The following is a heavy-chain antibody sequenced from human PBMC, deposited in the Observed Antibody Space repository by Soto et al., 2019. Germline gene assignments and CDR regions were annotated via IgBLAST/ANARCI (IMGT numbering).Heavy chain of an antibody. CDR1: GFFFSSYT. CDR2: FSATSENT. J-gene: IGHJ4*02. Sequence: EVQLLESGGGLVQPGGSLRLSCVGSGFFFSSYTMTWVRQAPGKGLEWVSSFSATSENTYYADSVRGRFTISRDNSQNTPFLQMDSLAGEDTAMYYCAKARDQQWVRLPFDYWGQGILVIVSS. V-gene: IGHV3-23*01. D-gene: IGHD6-19*01. CDR3: AKARDQQWVRLPFDY.